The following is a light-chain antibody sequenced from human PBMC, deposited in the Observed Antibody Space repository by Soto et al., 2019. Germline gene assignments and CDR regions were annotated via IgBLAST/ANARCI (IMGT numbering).Light chain of an antibody. Sequence: EIVLTQSPGTLSLSPGERATLSCRASQSVSSSYLAWCQQKPGLAPRLLIYDASSRATGIPDRFSGSGSGTDFTLTISRLEPEDFAVYYCQQFGSSLYTFGQGTKLEIK. V-gene: IGKV3D-20*01. CDR1: QSVSSSY. CDR2: DAS. J-gene: IGKJ2*01. CDR3: QQFGSSLYT.